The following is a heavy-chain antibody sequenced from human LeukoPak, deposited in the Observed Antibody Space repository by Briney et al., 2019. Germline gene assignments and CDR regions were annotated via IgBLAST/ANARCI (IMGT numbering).Heavy chain of an antibody. D-gene: IGHD5-18*01. J-gene: IGHJ5*02. CDR3: AQDPARGHKYGYGDVQPRWFAR. CDR1: VFTLSSYR. V-gene: IGHV3-30*02. CDR2: MSWEGSTK. Sequence: TGEPLTLSCTASVFTLSSYRMHGVPRAPNKGAEGISFMSWEGSTKYCAVSVKGRFTICRDSSQTTLSMQMTSLKLEDTAVYHSAQDPARGHKYGYGDVQPRWFARWGLGTLVTVSS.